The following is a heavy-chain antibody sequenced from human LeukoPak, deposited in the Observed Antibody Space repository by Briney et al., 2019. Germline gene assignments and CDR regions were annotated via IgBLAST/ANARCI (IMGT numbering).Heavy chain of an antibody. D-gene: IGHD3-9*01. Sequence: ASVKVSCKASGYTFTSYYMHWVRQAPGQGLEWMGIINPSGGSTSYAQKFRGRVTMTRDTSTSTVYMELSSLRSEDTAVYYCARDPGGYDILTGYYSYYFDYWGQGTLVTVSS. CDR1: GYTFTSYY. CDR2: INPSGGST. V-gene: IGHV1-46*01. CDR3: ARDPGGYDILTGYYSYYFDY. J-gene: IGHJ4*02.